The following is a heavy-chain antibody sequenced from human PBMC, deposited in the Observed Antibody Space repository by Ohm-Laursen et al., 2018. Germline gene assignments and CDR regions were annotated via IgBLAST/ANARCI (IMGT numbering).Heavy chain of an antibody. D-gene: IGHD1-7*01. V-gene: IGHV4-4*08. CDR1: GDSINSSY. CDR3: ARDARVARTSDAFEY. CDR2: ISNSGNT. Sequence: SQTLSLTCTVSGDSINSSYWSWIWQPPGKGLEWIGFISNSGNTNYNPSLKSRVTISVDTSKNQSSLKLGSVTVADTAVYYCARDARVARTSDAFEYWGQGTLVTVTS. J-gene: IGHJ4*02.